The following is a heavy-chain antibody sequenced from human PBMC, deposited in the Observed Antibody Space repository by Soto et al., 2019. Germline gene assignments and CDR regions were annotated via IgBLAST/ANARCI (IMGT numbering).Heavy chain of an antibody. CDR2: IYHSGST. CDR3: ARSLYDSSGPVGY. Sequence: TLSLTCPVSGGSVSSGSYYWSWVRQPPGKGLEWIGEIYHSGSTNYNPSLKSRVTISVDKSKNQFSLKLSSVTAADTAVYYCARSLYDSSGPVGYWGQGTLVTVSS. D-gene: IGHD3-22*01. V-gene: IGHV4-4*02. CDR1: GGSVSSGSYY. J-gene: IGHJ4*02.